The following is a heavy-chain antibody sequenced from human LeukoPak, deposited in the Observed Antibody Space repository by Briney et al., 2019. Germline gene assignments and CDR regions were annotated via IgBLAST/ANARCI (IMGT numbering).Heavy chain of an antibody. Sequence: TGGSLRLSCAASGFTFSSYSMNWVRQAPGKGLEWVSSISSSSSYIYYADSVKGRFTISRDNAKNSLYLQMNSLRAEDTAVYYCARAPGPIAGYDYWGQGTLVTVSS. V-gene: IGHV3-21*01. CDR2: ISSSSSYI. CDR3: ARAPGPIAGYDY. CDR1: GFTFSSYS. J-gene: IGHJ4*02. D-gene: IGHD6-13*01.